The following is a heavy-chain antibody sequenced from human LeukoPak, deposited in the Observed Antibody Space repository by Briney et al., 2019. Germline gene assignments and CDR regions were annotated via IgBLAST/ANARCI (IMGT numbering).Heavy chain of an antibody. CDR3: AKDPSSGWSESYYFDY. V-gene: IGHV3-23*01. D-gene: IGHD6-19*01. Sequence: GGSLRLSCAASGLTFSSCAMSWVRQAPGKGLEWVSAISGSGGSTYYADSVKGRFTISRDNSKNTLYLQINSLRAEDTAVYYCAKDPSSGWSESYYFDYWGQGTLVTVSS. J-gene: IGHJ4*02. CDR1: GLTFSSCA. CDR2: ISGSGGST.